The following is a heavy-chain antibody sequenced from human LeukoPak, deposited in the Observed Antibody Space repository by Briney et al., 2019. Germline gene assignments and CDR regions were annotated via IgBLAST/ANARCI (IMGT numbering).Heavy chain of an antibody. CDR3: AKVDGITIFEVFDY. V-gene: IGHV3-23*01. Sequence: PGGSLRLSCAASGFTFSSCAMSWVRQAPGKGLEWLSSISGSGSSTYYADSVKGRFTISRDNSKNMLYLQMISLRADDTAVYFCAKVDGITIFEVFDYWGQGTLATVSS. CDR2: ISGSGSST. D-gene: IGHD3-3*01. J-gene: IGHJ4*02. CDR1: GFTFSSCA.